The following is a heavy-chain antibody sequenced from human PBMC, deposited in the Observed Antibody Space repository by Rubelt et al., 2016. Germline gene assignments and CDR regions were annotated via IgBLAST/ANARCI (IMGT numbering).Heavy chain of an antibody. CDR1: GGSVSSGSYY. D-gene: IGHD3-22*01. CDR3: ARAPITMIVVSSFDI. CDR2: IYYRGST. V-gene: IGHV4-61*01. Sequence: QVQLQESGPGLVKPSETLSLTCTVSGGSVSSGSYYWSWIRQPPGKGLEWLGYIYYRGSTNYNPSLKSRVTISVDTSKNQFSLKLSSVTAADTAVCYCARAPITMIVVSSFDIWGQGTMVTVSS. J-gene: IGHJ3*02.